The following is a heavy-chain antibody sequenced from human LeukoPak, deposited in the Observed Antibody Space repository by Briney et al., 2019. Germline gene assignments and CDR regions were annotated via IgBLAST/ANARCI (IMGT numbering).Heavy chain of an antibody. V-gene: IGHV3-30*02. CDR2: IRYDGSNK. CDR1: GFTFSSYG. Sequence: GGSLRLSCAASGFTFSSYGMHWVRQAPGKGLEWVAFIRYDGSNKYYADSVKGRFTISRDNSKNTLYLQMNSLRAEDTAVYYCARGNYDILTGYYDPATLDYWAREPWSPSPQ. D-gene: IGHD3-9*01. J-gene: IGHJ4*02. CDR3: ARGNYDILTGYYDPATLDY.